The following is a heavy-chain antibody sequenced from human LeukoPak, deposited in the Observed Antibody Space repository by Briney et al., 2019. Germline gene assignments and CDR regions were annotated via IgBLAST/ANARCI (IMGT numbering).Heavy chain of an antibody. J-gene: IGHJ4*02. Sequence: GRSLRLSCAASGFTFSNYWMHWVRQVPGKGLIWVSRINDDGSATFYADSVKGRFTISRDNAKNTLFLQINSLRAEDTAVYHCAREILAPGKTHDYWGQGTLVTVSS. CDR1: GFTFSNYW. CDR3: AREILAPGKTHDY. V-gene: IGHV3-74*01. CDR2: INDDGSAT.